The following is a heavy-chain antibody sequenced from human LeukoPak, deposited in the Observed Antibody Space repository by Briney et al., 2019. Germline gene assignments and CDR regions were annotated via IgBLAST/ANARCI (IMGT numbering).Heavy chain of an antibody. CDR2: INSDGSST. D-gene: IGHD6-19*01. CDR1: GFTFSSYW. Sequence: GGSLRLSCAASGFTFSSYWMHWVRQAPGKGLVWVSRINSDGSSTSYADSVKGRFTISRDNAKNTLYLQMNSLRAEDTAVYYCARVPRWDSSGWAFDLWGRGTLVTVSS. CDR3: ARVPRWDSSGWAFDL. J-gene: IGHJ2*01. V-gene: IGHV3-74*01.